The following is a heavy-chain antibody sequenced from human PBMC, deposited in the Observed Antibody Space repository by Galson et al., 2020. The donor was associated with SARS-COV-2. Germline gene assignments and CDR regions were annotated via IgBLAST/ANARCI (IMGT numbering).Heavy chain of an antibody. CDR2: ISSSSSTI. Sequence: GGSLRLSCAASGFTFSSYSMNWVRQAPGKGLEWVSYISSSSSTIYYADSVKGRFTISRDNAKNSLYLQMNSLRAEDTAVYYCARDSSGYYHGGVDAVDIWGQWTMVTVSS. V-gene: IGHV3-48*01. CDR3: ARDSSGYYHGGVDAVDI. J-gene: IGHJ3*02. CDR1: GFTFSSYS. D-gene: IGHD3-22*01.